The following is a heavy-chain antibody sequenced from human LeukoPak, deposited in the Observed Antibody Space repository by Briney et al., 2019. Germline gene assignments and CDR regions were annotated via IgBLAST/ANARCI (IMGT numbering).Heavy chain of an antibody. D-gene: IGHD2-2*01. V-gene: IGHV1-24*01. CDR1: GYTLTELS. Sequence: GASVKVSCKVSGYTLTELSMHWVRQAPGKGLEWMGGLDPEDGETIYAQKFQGRVTMTEDTSTDTAYMELSSLRSEDTAVYYCATGLEYQLLFYFDYWGQGTLVTVSS. J-gene: IGHJ4*02. CDR2: LDPEDGET. CDR3: ATGLEYQLLFYFDY.